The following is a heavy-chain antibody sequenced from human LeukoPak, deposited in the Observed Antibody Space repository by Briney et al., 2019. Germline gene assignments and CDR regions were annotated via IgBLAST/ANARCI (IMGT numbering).Heavy chain of an antibody. Sequence: GGSLRLSCAASGFTFSSYGMHWVRQAPGKGLEWVAVISYDGSNKYYADSVKGRFTISRDNSKNTLYLQMNSLRAEDTAVYYCAKVYSSGWYPGYWGQGTLVTVSS. CDR3: AKVYSSGWYPGY. J-gene: IGHJ4*02. V-gene: IGHV3-30*18. CDR2: ISYDGSNK. CDR1: GFTFSSYG. D-gene: IGHD6-19*01.